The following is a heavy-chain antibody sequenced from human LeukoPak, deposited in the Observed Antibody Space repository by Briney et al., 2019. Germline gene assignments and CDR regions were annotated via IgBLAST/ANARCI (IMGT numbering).Heavy chain of an antibody. J-gene: IGHJ5*02. V-gene: IGHV1-69*06. CDR2: IIPLFGTT. CDR3: ARGAFTPLITFGRFYFVS. D-gene: IGHD3-16*01. CDR1: GGTFNDCA. Sequence: GASVKVSCTPSGGTFNDCAITWMRQAPGQGLEWMGRIIPLFGTTNYAQKYQHRVTITADKSTNTASMELNTLTSEDTAIYYCARGAFTPLITFGRFYFVSWGQGTLVTVSS.